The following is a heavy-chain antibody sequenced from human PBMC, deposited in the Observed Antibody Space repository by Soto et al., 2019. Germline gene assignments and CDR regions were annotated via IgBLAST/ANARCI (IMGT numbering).Heavy chain of an antibody. CDR2: INPGNGNT. J-gene: IGHJ4*02. CDR3: ARSAISPYGGLIGPFDY. D-gene: IGHD3-16*02. CDR1: GYTFIGSA. V-gene: IGHV1-3*05. Sequence: QVQLVQSGGEEKKPGASVKVSCEASGYTFIGSAIHWLRQAPGQRLEWMGWINPGNGNTRYSQKFLGRVTLIKETSASTVYLELGSLRSEDTAVYYCARSAISPYGGLIGPFDYWGQGNLVTVSS.